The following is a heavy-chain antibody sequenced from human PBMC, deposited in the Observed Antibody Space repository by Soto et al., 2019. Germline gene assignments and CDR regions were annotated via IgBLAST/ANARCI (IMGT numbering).Heavy chain of an antibody. D-gene: IGHD2-15*01. J-gene: IGHJ4*02. CDR3: ARDSLGYCSGGSCYHD. V-gene: IGHV3-7*01. CDR2: IKQDGSEK. CDR1: GFTFSSYW. Sequence: EVQLVESGGGLVQPGGSLRLSCAASGFTFSSYWMSWVRQAPGKGLEWVANIKQDGSEKYYVDSVKGRFTISRDNAKNSLYLQMNSLRADDSAVDYCARDSLGYCSGGSCYHDWGQGTLVTVSS.